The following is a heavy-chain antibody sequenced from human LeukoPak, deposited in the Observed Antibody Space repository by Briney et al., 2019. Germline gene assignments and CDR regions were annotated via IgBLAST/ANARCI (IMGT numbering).Heavy chain of an antibody. Sequence: SQTLSLTCTVSGGSISSGDYYWSWIRQPPGKGLEWIGYIYYSGGTYYNPSLKSRVTISVDTSKNQFSLKLSSVTAADTAVYYCARAVRPDWFNDHWGQGTLVTVSS. J-gene: IGHJ4*02. CDR1: GGSISSGDYY. D-gene: IGHD3-9*01. CDR2: IYYSGGT. V-gene: IGHV4-30-4*01. CDR3: ARAVRPDWFNDH.